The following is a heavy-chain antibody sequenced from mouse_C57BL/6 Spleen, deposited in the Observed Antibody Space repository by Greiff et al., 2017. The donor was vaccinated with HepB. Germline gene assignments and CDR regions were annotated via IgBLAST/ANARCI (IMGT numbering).Heavy chain of an antibody. CDR1: GFTFSSYA. CDR3: TRSSTTGDYYAMDY. V-gene: IGHV5-9-1*02. D-gene: IGHD2-12*01. Sequence: EVKLMESGEGLVKPGGSLKLSCAASGFTFSSYAMSWVRQTPEKRLEWVAYISSGGDYIYYADTVKGRFTISRDNARNTLYLQMSSLKSEDTAMYYCTRSSTTGDYYAMDYWGQGTSVTVSS. J-gene: IGHJ4*01. CDR2: ISSGGDYI.